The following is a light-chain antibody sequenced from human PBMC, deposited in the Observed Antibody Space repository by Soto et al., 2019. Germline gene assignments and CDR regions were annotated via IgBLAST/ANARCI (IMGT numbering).Light chain of an antibody. CDR3: CSYAGSSTGV. CDR2: EAS. V-gene: IGLV2-23*01. Sequence: QSALTQPASVSGSPGQSITISCTGTTSDIGSYNLVSWYQQHPGKVPKIIIYEASKRPSGAPYRFAGSKSGNTASLTISGRQAEDEADYYCCSYAGSSTGVFGTGTKLTVL. CDR1: TSDIGSYNL. J-gene: IGLJ1*01.